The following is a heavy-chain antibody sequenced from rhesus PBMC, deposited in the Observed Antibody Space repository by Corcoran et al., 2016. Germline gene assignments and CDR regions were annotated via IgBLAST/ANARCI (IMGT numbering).Heavy chain of an antibody. J-gene: IGHJ6*01. Sequence: EVQLVESGGGLVQPGGSLRLSCAASGFTFSSYGMHWVRQAPGMGLEWVEVISYDGTKKNYTDSVKDRFTVSRDNSKNMLYLQMNNLKVEDTAVYYCARDLLSNYYYGLDSWGQGVVVTVSS. V-gene: IGHV3-54*02. CDR3: ARDLLSNYYYGLDS. CDR1: GFTFSSYG. D-gene: IGHD4-23*01. CDR2: ISYDGTKK.